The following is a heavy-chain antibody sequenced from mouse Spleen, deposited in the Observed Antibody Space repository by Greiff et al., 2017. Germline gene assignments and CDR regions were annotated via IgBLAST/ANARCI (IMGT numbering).Heavy chain of an antibody. V-gene: IGHV1-22*01. J-gene: IGHJ4*01. CDR2: INPNNGGT. D-gene: IGHD1-1*01. CDR3: ARMGDGSSYLYAMDY. CDR1: GYTFTDYN. Sequence: EVQLQQSGPELVKPGASVNMSCKASGYTFTDYNMHWVKQSHGKSLEWIGYINPNNGGTSYNQKFKGKATLTVNKSSSTAYMELRSLTSEDSAVYYCARMGDGSSYLYAMDYWGQGTSVTVSS.